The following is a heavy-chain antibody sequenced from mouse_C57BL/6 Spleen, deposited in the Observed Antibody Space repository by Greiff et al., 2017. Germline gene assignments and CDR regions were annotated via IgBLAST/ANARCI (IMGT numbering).Heavy chain of an antibody. V-gene: IGHV5-6*01. CDR1: GFTFSSYG. Sequence: EVKLVESGGDLVKPGGSLKLSCAASGFTFSSYGMSWVRQTPDKRLEWVATISSGGSYTYYPDSVKGRFTISRDNAKNTLYLQMSSLKSEDTAMYYCSRHQTYGSSLYYFDVWGQGTTLTVSS. J-gene: IGHJ2*01. D-gene: IGHD1-1*01. CDR2: ISSGGSYT. CDR3: SRHQTYGSSLYYFDV.